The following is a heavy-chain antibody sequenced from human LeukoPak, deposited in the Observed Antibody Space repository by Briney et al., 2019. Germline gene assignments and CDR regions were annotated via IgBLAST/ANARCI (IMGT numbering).Heavy chain of an antibody. CDR1: GGSISSYY. CDR3: ARSTSSRYLYY. Sequence: SETLSLTCTVSGGSISSYYWSWIRQPPGKGLEWIGYIFYCGSTNYNPSLKSRVTISVDTSKNQFSLKLTSVTAADTAVYYCARSTSSRYLYYWGQGTLVTVSS. CDR2: IFYCGST. J-gene: IGHJ4*02. V-gene: IGHV4-59*01.